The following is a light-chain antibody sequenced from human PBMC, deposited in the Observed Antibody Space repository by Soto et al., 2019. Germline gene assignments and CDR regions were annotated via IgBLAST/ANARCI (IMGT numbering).Light chain of an antibody. CDR2: GAS. V-gene: IGKV3-20*01. CDR1: RGISSSY. CDR3: EQYYRSPQP. Sequence: GRRGISSSYLAWYQQKPGQAPRLLIYGASSRATGIPDRFSGSGSGKACTPTLTSPEPEALAVQYCEQYYRSPQPVGSGTKVDIK. J-gene: IGKJ1*01.